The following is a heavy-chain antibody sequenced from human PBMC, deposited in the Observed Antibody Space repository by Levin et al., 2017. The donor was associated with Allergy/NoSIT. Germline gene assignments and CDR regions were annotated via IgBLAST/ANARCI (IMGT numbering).Heavy chain of an antibody. CDR1: GFTFSIFT. CDR2: ISSRSTSI. V-gene: IGHV3-21*01. J-gene: IGHJ6*03. D-gene: IGHD4-11*01. CDR3: ARDPTTVTGLGLAYYYYYMDV. Sequence: GGSLRLSCAASGFTFSIFTMTWVRQAPGQGLEWVSSISSRSTSISYADSVKGRFTVSRDDAKNSLFLQMNSLRAEDTAVYYCARDPTTVTGLGLAYYYYYMDVWGKGTTVTVSS.